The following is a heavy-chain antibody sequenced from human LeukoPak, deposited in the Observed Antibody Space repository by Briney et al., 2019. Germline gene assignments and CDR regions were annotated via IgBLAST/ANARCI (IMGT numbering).Heavy chain of an antibody. D-gene: IGHD6-13*01. CDR3: ARDPSGWSSRWGTGFDAFDI. J-gene: IGHJ3*02. CDR1: GFTFSSYG. Sequence: HSGRSLRLSCAASGFTFSSYGMHWVRQAPGKGLEWVAVISYDGSNKYYADSVKGRFTISRDNSKNTLYLQMNSLRAEDTAVYYCARDPSGWSSRWGTGFDAFDIWGQGTMVTVSS. V-gene: IGHV3-30*03. CDR2: ISYDGSNK.